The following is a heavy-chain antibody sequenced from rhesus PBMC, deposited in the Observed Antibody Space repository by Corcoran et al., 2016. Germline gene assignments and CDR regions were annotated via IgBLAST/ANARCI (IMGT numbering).Heavy chain of an antibody. CDR2: INGKSRRT. D-gene: IGHD3-9*01. J-gene: IGHJ4*01. Sequence: QVQLQESGPGLVKPSETLSLIGHVSGASISSNWWSWIRPPPGKGLEWIGEINGKSRRTNDSPALNSRVTISKDASKTQFSLKRSSVTAADTAVYYCAREDEGPVDYWGQGVLVTVSS. CDR3: AREDEGPVDY. V-gene: IGHV4-80*01. CDR1: GASISSNW.